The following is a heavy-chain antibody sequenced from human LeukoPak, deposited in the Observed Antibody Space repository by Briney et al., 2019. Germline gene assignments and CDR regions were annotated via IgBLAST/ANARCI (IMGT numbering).Heavy chain of an antibody. D-gene: IGHD6-13*01. CDR2: MKQDGREK. V-gene: IGHV3-7*01. Sequence: GGSLRLSCAASGFTFSSYWMSWVRQAPGKGLEWVANMKQDGREKYYLDSVTGRFTISRDNAKNSLYLQMNSLRAEDTAVYYCARILSSLAAGDSFDYWGQGTLVTVSS. J-gene: IGHJ4*02. CDR1: GFTFSSYW. CDR3: ARILSSLAAGDSFDY.